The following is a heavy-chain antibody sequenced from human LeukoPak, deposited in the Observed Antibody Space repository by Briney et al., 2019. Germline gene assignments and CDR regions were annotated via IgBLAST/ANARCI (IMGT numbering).Heavy chain of an antibody. Sequence: ASVKVSCKVSGYTLTELSMHWVRQAPGKGLEWMGGXDPXDGXTIYAQKFQGRVTMTRDTSLSTAYMELSRLKSDDSAVYYCARDHGGNXXXXFDPWGQGTLVTVSS. J-gene: IGHJ5*02. CDR1: GYTLTELS. CDR3: ARDHGGNXXXXFDP. V-gene: IGHV1-24*01. CDR2: XDPXDGXT. D-gene: IGHD4-23*01.